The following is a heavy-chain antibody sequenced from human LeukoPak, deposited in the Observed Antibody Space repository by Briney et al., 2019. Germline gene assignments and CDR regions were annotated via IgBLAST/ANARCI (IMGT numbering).Heavy chain of an antibody. CDR1: GFTFTSYW. CDR3: TRGTINPFDY. Sequence: PGGSLRLSCAVSGFTFTSYWMSWVRQAPGKGLEWVANIKQDGSEKYYVDSVKGRFTISRDNSKNTLYLQMNSLRAEDTAVYYCTRGTINPFDYWGQGALVTVSS. J-gene: IGHJ4*02. V-gene: IGHV3-7*01. CDR2: IKQDGSEK.